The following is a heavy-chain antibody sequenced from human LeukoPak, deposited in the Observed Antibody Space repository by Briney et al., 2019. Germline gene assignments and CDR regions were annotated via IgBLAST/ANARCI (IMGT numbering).Heavy chain of an antibody. J-gene: IGHJ4*02. D-gene: IGHD6-13*01. CDR1: GYTFTGYY. V-gene: IGHV1-2*06. Sequence: ASVKVSCKASGYTFTGYYMHWVRQAPGQGLEWMGRINPNSGGTSYAQKFQGRVTMTRDTSISTAYMELSRLRSDDTAVYYCARRGSSSWYYYFDYWGQGTLVTVSS. CDR2: INPNSGGT. CDR3: ARRGSSSWYYYFDY.